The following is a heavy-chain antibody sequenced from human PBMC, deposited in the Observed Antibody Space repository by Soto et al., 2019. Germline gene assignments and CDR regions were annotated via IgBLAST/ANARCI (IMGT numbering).Heavy chain of an antibody. CDR3: ARYSASGLYYHFALDF. V-gene: IGHV4-4*02. D-gene: IGHD6-13*01. J-gene: IGHJ6*02. Sequence: SETLSLTCAVSGDSISSSNWWTWVRQPPGKGLEWIGDIYQTGITNSNPSLKSRVTMSIDKSKNQFSLKLTSVTAADTAVYYCARYSASGLYYHFALDFWGQGPTVTVSS. CDR1: GDSISSSNW. CDR2: IYQTGIT.